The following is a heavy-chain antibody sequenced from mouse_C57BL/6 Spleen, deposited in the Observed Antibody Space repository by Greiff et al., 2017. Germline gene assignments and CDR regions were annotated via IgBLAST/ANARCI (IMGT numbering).Heavy chain of an antibody. J-gene: IGHJ2*01. CDR2: IYPSDSET. V-gene: IGHV1-61*01. CDR1: GYTFTSYW. CDR3: ATIYYDYEDY. D-gene: IGHD2-4*01. Sequence: QVQLQQPGAELVRPGSSVKLSCKASGYTFTSYWMDWVKQRPGQGLEWIGNIYPSDSETHYNQKFKDKATLTVDKSSSTAYMQLSSLTSEDSAVYYCATIYYDYEDYWGQGTTLTVSS.